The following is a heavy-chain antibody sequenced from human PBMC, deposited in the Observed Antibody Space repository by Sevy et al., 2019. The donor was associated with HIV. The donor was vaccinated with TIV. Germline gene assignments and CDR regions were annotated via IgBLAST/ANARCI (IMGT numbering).Heavy chain of an antibody. CDR2: INPNSGGT. Sequence: ASVKVSCKASGYTFTGYYMHWVRQAPGQGLEWMGWINPNSGGTNHAQKFQGRVTMTRDTSISTAYMELSRLRSDDTAVYYCARGIAVAAPFDYWGQGTLVTVSS. CDR1: GYTFTGYY. D-gene: IGHD6-19*01. V-gene: IGHV1-2*02. J-gene: IGHJ4*02. CDR3: ARGIAVAAPFDY.